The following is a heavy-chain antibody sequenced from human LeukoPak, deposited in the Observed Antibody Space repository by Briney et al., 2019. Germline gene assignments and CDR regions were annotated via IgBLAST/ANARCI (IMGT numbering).Heavy chain of an antibody. CDR1: GYSFTNHG. Sequence: ASVKVSCKTSGYSFTNHGISWVRQAPGQGLEWMGWIRVKDGNTDYSQKLQGRVTMTIETSTSTVYMELTSLTSDDTAVYYCAREMPAAAGSDAFDIWGQGTMVTVSS. CDR3: AREMPAAAGSDAFDI. CDR2: IRVKDGNT. J-gene: IGHJ3*02. V-gene: IGHV1-18*01. D-gene: IGHD6-13*01.